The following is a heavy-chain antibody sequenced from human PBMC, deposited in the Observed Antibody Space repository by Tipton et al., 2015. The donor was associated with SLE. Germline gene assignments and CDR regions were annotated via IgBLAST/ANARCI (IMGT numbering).Heavy chain of an antibody. D-gene: IGHD2-8*02. V-gene: IGHV3-66*01. Sequence: SLRLSCAASGFAVNTNYMSWVRQVPGKGLEWVSVTFSDGSTFYADSVKGRFTISRDNSKNTLDLQMNSLRAEDTAVYYCAGDPTGDIVLRLWGQGTTVTVSS. J-gene: IGHJ6*02. CDR2: TFSDGST. CDR3: AGDPTGDIVLRL. CDR1: GFAVNTNY.